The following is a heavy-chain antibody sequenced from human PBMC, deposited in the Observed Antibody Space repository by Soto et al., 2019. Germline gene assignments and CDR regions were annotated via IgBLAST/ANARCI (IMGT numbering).Heavy chain of an antibody. CDR2: ISYTSTTI. CDR3: VREGGSLAFDS. J-gene: IGHJ4*02. CDR1: GLTFSTDE. V-gene: IGHV3-48*03. D-gene: IGHD1-1*01. Sequence: EVQLVASGGDLVPPGGSLRLSCAVSGLTFSTDEMNWVLQAPGKGLEWLAYISYTSTTIKYADSVKGRFAVSRDNAKKSLYLQMNNLRVEDTAIYYCVREGGSLAFDSWGQGTLVTVSS.